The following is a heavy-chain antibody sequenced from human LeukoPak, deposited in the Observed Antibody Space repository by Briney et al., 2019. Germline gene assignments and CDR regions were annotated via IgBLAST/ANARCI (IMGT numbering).Heavy chain of an antibody. CDR1: GFTFSRHG. D-gene: IGHD5-24*01. V-gene: IGHV3-23*01. J-gene: IGHJ4*02. CDR3: AKDDAYLQYDD. Sequence: GGSLRLSCAASGFTFSRHGMNWVRQAPGKGLEWVSGVGPSGARTYYADSVKGRFTVTRDNSKNMVFLQMNSLRAEDTAIYYCAKDDAYLQYDDWGQGTLVTVSS. CDR2: VGPSGART.